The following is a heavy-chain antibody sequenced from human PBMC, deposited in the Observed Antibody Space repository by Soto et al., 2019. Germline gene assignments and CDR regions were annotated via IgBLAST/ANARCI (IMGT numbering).Heavy chain of an antibody. CDR2: MYNTGST. CDR3: ARDLWGYCGTDCYPLDV. CDR1: GGSISGYY. V-gene: IGHV4-59*01. Sequence: PSETLSLTCTVSGGSISGYYWSWIRQPTGKGLEWIGYMYNTGSTVYNPSFKSRVTISVDTSKNQFSLKLNSVTAADTAVYYCARDLWGYCGTDCYPLDVWGQGTTVTVS. J-gene: IGHJ6*02. D-gene: IGHD2-21*02.